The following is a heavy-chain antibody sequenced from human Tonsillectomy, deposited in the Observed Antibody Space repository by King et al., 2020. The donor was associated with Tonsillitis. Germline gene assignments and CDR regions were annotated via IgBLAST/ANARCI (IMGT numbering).Heavy chain of an antibody. CDR3: ARVWAVRQNQPIGY. CDR2: MNPNSGNT. Sequence: QLVQSGAEVKKPGASVKVSCKASGYTFTSYDINWVRQATGQGLEWMGWMNPNSGNTGYAQKFQGRVTMTRNTSISTAYMELSSLRSEDTAVYYCARVWAVRQNQPIGYWGQGTLVTVSS. J-gene: IGHJ4*02. V-gene: IGHV1-8*02. D-gene: IGHD1-14*01. CDR1: GYTFTSYD.